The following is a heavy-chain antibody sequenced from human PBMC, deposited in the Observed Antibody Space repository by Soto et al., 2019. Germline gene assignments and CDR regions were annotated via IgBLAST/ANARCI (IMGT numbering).Heavy chain of an antibody. CDR1: GFTFSSYG. J-gene: IGHJ6*02. CDR3: AKEGVAYYYDSSGYSYYYYYGMDV. Sequence: PVGSLRLSCAASGFTFSSYGMHWVRQAPGKGLEWVAVISYDGSNKYYADSVKGRFTISRDNSKNTLYLQMNSLRAEDTAVYYCAKEGVAYYYDSSGYSYYYYYGMDVWGQGTTVTVSS. V-gene: IGHV3-30*18. CDR2: ISYDGSNK. D-gene: IGHD3-22*01.